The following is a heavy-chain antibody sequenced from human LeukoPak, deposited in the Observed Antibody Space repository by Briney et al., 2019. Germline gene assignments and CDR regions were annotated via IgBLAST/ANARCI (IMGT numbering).Heavy chain of an antibody. Sequence: PGGSLRLSCAASGFIFSNYWTQWVRQAPGKGLEWVANIRQDGSETYYVDSVKGRFTISRDNAKNSLYLQMNSLRAEDTAVYYCARGGFYRYSGTSGDYWGQGSQVTVSS. CDR3: ARGGFYRYSGTSGDY. CDR1: GFIFSNYW. J-gene: IGHJ4*02. CDR2: IRQDGSET. V-gene: IGHV3-7*01. D-gene: IGHD1-26*01.